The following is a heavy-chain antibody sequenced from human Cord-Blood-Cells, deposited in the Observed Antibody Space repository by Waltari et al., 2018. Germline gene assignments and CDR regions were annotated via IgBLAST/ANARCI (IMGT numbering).Heavy chain of an antibody. CDR2: ISGSGGST. V-gene: IGHV3-23*04. D-gene: IGHD3-3*01. J-gene: IGHJ3*02. CDR3: AKEAGYDFWSGYSPDAFDI. Sequence: EVQLVEYGGGLVQPGGSLRLSCSATGFTFGSYAMSCVRQGPGKGMEWVSAISGSGGSTYYADAVKGRFTISRDNSKNTMYLQMNSLRAEDTAVYYCAKEAGYDFWSGYSPDAFDIWGQGTMVTVSS. CDR1: GFTFGSYA.